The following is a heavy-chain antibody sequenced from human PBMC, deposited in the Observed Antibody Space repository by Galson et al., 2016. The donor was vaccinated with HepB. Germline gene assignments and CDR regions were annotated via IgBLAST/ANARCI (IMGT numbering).Heavy chain of an antibody. D-gene: IGHD5-24*01. CDR1: GFTLSNYD. CDR3: ARRGRWHYGLDV. V-gene: IGHV3-48*03. Sequence: SLRLSCAASGFTLSNYDTNWVRQAPGKGLEWTSYISTSGETIYYADSVKGRFTISRDNAKSSLYLQMNGLRVEDTAVYFCARRGRWHYGLDVWGKGTAVTVSS. J-gene: IGHJ6*04. CDR2: ISTSGETI.